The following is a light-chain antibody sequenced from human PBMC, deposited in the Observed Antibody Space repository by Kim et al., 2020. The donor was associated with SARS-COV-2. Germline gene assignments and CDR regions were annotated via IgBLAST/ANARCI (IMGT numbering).Light chain of an antibody. CDR1: QSVSSNY. V-gene: IGKV3-20*01. Sequence: SPGERATLSCRASQSVSSNYLAWYQQKPDPAPRLLIYGSSSRATGIPDRFSGSGSGTDFTLTITRLEHEDVAVYYCQQYSSSPATFGQGTKVDIK. CDR3: QQYSSSPAT. J-gene: IGKJ1*01. CDR2: GSS.